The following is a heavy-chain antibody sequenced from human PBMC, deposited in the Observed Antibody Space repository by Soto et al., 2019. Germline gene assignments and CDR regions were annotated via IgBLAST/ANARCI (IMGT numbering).Heavy chain of an antibody. CDR2: VNPILSMS. J-gene: IGHJ4*02. D-gene: IGHD3-10*01. V-gene: IGHV1-69*04. CDR3: ATSYGSGYRAFDF. CDR1: GDTFNFYS. Sequence: QVQLVQSGAEVKRPGSSVKVSCKASGDTFNFYSINWVRQAPGLGLEWMGRVNPILSMSNYAQRFQGRVTMTAAKSTSTAYMELGGLRSEDTAIYYCATSYGSGYRAFDFWGQGALVTVSS.